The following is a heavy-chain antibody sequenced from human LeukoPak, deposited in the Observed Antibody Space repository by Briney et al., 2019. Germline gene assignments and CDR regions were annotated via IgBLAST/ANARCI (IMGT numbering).Heavy chain of an antibody. Sequence: GGSLRLSCAASGFTFSSYAMHWVRQAPGKGLEWVAVISYDGSNEYYADSVKGRFTISRDNSKNTLYLQMNSLRAEDTAVYYCARDGIVVVVAARGYGMDVWGQGTTVTVSS. CDR1: GFTFSSYA. CDR3: ARDGIVVVVAARGYGMDV. V-gene: IGHV3-30-3*01. J-gene: IGHJ6*02. D-gene: IGHD2-15*01. CDR2: ISYDGSNE.